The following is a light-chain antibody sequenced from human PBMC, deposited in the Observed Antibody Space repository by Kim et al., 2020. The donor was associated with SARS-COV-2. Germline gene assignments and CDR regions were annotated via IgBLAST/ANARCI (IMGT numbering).Light chain of an antibody. CDR3: QAWDSSTVV. Sequence: VSPGQTASITCSGDKLGDKYACWYQQKPGQAPVLVIYQDSKRPSGSPERFSGSNSGNTATLTISGTQAMDEADDYCQAWDSSTVVFGGGTQLTVL. CDR1: KLGDKY. V-gene: IGLV3-1*01. CDR2: QDS. J-gene: IGLJ2*01.